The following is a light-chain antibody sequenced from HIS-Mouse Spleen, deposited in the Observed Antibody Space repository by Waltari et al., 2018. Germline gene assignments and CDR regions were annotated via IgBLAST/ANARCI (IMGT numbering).Light chain of an antibody. CDR3: QVWDSSSDHPYV. J-gene: IGLJ1*01. V-gene: IGLV3-21*03. CDR2: DDS. CDR1: NIGSKS. Sequence: SYVLTQPPSVSVAPGKTARITCGGNNIGSKSVHWYQQKPGQAPVLVVYDDSDRPSGFPEGFSGSNSGNTATLTISRVEAGDEADYYCQVWDSSSDHPYVFGTGTKVTVL.